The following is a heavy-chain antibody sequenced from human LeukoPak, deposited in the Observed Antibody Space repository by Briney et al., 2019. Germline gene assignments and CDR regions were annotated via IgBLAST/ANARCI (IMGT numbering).Heavy chain of an antibody. CDR1: GGSISSSSSY. D-gene: IGHD4-17*01. J-gene: IGHJ4*02. CDR3: ASGDLYYFDY. V-gene: IGHV4-39*07. Sequence: PSETLSLTCTVSGGSISSSSSYWGWIRQPPGTGLEWFATIYNAGSTYYNPSLMSRVTISVDTSKNQFSLKLTSVTAADTAIYYCASGDLYYFDYWGQGTLVTVSS. CDR2: IYNAGST.